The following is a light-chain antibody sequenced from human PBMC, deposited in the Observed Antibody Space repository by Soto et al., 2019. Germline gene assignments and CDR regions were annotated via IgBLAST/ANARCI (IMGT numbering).Light chain of an antibody. CDR2: DAS. V-gene: IGKV1-33*01. CDR1: QDISNY. Sequence: DIQMTQSPSSLSASVGDRVTITCQASQDISNYLNWYQQKPGKAPKLLIYDASNWETGVPSRFSGSGSGTDFNITISSLQPEDIATYYCRQYDNRPMYTFGQGTKLEIK. J-gene: IGKJ2*01. CDR3: RQYDNRPMYT.